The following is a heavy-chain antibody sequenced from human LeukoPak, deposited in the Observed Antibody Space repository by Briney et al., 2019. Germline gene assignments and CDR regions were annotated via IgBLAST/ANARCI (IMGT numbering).Heavy chain of an antibody. J-gene: IGHJ4*02. V-gene: IGHV4-59*01. Sequence: PSETLSLTCAVYGGSFSGYYWSWIRQPPGRGLEWIGYIYYSGSTNYNPSLKSRVTISVDTSKNQFSLKLSSVTAADTAVYYCARGGSAAPDFDYWGQGTLVTVSS. CDR3: ARGGSAAPDFDY. CDR2: IYYSGST. CDR1: GGSFSGYY. D-gene: IGHD2-15*01.